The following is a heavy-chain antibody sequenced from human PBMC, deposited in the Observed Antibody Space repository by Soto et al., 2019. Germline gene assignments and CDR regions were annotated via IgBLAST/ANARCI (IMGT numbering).Heavy chain of an antibody. CDR3: ARVRGYPHYYYYYYMDV. CDR1: GGSFSGYY. V-gene: IGHV4-34*01. D-gene: IGHD3-16*02. Sequence: SETLSLTCAVYGGSFSGYYWSWIRQPPGKGLEWIGEINHSGSTNYNPSLKSRVTISVDTSKNQFSLKLSSVTAADTAVYYCARVRGYPHYYYYYYMDVWGKGTTVTVSS. CDR2: INHSGST. J-gene: IGHJ6*03.